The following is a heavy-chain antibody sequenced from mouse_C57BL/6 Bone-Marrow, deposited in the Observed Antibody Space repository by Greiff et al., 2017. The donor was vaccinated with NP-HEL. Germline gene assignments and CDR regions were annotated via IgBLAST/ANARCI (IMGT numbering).Heavy chain of an antibody. D-gene: IGHD2-1*01. CDR3: ARGDGNYVDYYAMDY. CDR1: GYTFTSYW. Sequence: QVQLQQPGAELVKPGASVKMSCKASGYTFTSYWITWVKQRPGQGLEWIGDIYPGSGSTKYNEKFKSKATLTVDTSSSTAYMQLSSLTSEDSAVYYCARGDGNYVDYYAMDYWGQGTSVTVSS. J-gene: IGHJ4*01. CDR2: IYPGSGST. V-gene: IGHV1-55*01.